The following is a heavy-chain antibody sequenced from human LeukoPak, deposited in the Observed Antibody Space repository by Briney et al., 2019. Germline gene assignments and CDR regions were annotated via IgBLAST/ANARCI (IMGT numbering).Heavy chain of an antibody. V-gene: IGHV3-20*04. Sequence: GGSLRLSCAASGFTFDDYAMSWVRQTPGKGLEWVSGTNWDGGRTGYADSVKGRFTISRDSSKNTLYLQMNSLRGEDTAVYYCAKGRWGLTINNFDIWGQGTMVTVSS. J-gene: IGHJ3*02. D-gene: IGHD3-9*01. CDR2: TNWDGGRT. CDR1: GFTFDDYA. CDR3: AKGRWGLTINNFDI.